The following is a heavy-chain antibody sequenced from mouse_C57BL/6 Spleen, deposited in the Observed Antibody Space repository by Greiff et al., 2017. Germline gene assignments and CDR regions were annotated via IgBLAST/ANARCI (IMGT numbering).Heavy chain of an antibody. Sequence: VQLQQPGAELVKPGASVKLSCKASGYTFTSYWMHWVKQRPGQGLEWIGMIHPNSGSTNYTEKFKSKATLTVDKSSITAYMQLSSLTSEDSAVYYCAREGGYYYGSSSYYAMDYWGQGTSVTVSS. J-gene: IGHJ4*01. CDR3: AREGGYYYGSSSYYAMDY. V-gene: IGHV1-64*01. CDR2: IHPNSGST. D-gene: IGHD1-1*01. CDR1: GYTFTSYW.